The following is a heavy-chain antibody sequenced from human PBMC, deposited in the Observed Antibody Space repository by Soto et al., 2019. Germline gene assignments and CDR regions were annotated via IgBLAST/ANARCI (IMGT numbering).Heavy chain of an antibody. Sequence: ASVKVSCKVSGYTLTDLSMHWVRQAHGKGLEWMGGFDPEDGETIYAQKFQGRVTMTEDTSTDTAYMELSSLRSEDTAVYYCATPPRYYGDSPMDVWGQGTTVTVSS. D-gene: IGHD4-17*01. CDR3: ATPPRYYGDSPMDV. CDR1: GYTLTDLS. CDR2: FDPEDGET. J-gene: IGHJ6*02. V-gene: IGHV1-24*01.